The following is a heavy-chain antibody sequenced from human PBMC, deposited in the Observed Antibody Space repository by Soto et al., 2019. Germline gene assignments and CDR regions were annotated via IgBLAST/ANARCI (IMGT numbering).Heavy chain of an antibody. CDR2: IYYSGST. V-gene: IGHV4-31*03. CDR1: GGSISCGGYY. CDR3: ARGSITMVRAGSLARIYYYYGMCV. D-gene: IGHD3-10*01. J-gene: IGHJ6*02. Sequence: SETLSLTSTVSGGSISCGGYYWSWIRQHPGKGLEWIGYIYYSGSTYYNPSLKSRVTISVDTSKNQFSLKLSSVTAADTAVYYCARGSITMVRAGSLARIYYYYGMCVWGQGSRVAVSS.